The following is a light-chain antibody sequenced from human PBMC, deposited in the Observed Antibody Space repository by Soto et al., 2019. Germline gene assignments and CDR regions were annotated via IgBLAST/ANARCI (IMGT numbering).Light chain of an antibody. J-gene: IGKJ5*01. CDR3: QQNYSPPPIT. CDR1: QSVRSW. V-gene: IGKV1-5*01. Sequence: DIQMTQSPATLSASVGDRVTITCRASQSVRSWLAWYQQKPGTAPKLLIFDASRLESGVPSRFSGSGSGTHFTLTISSLQPEDFATYYCQQNYSPPPITFGQGTRLEIK. CDR2: DAS.